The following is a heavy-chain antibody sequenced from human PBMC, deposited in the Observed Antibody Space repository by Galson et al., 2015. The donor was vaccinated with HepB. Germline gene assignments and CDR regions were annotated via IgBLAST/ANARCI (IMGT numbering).Heavy chain of an antibody. CDR2: ISYDGSNK. D-gene: IGHD6-13*01. Sequence: SLRLSCAASGFTFSSYGMHWVRQAPGKGLEWVAVISYDGSNKYYADSVKGRFTISRDNSKNTLYLQMNSLRAEDTAVYYCAKDLGVEQQLVLDYWGQGTLVTVSS. CDR3: AKDLGVEQQLVLDY. CDR1: GFTFSSYG. V-gene: IGHV3-30*18. J-gene: IGHJ4*02.